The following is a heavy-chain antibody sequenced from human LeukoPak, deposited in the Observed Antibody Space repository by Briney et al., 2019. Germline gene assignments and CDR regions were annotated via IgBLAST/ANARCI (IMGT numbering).Heavy chain of an antibody. V-gene: IGHV3-30*04. CDR3: AREKWSSGWPLDY. Sequence: PGGSLRLSCAASGFTFSSYAMHWVRQAPGKGLEWVAVISYDGSNKYYADSVKGRFTISRDNSKNTLYLQMNSLRAEDTAVYYCAREKWSSGWPLDYWGQGTLVTVSS. J-gene: IGHJ4*02. CDR1: GFTFSSYA. CDR2: ISYDGSNK. D-gene: IGHD6-19*01.